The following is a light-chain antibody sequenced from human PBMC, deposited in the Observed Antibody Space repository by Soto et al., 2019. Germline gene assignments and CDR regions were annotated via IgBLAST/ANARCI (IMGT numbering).Light chain of an antibody. CDR3: QLRSNWPPLYT. CDR2: DAS. CDR1: QSVSNY. Sequence: EIVLTQSPATLSLSPGERATLSCRASQSVSNYLAWYQQKPGQAPRRLISDASNRATGIPARFSGSGSGTDFTLTISSLAPEDFAVYYCQLRSNWPPLYTFGQGTKLDIK. V-gene: IGKV3-11*01. J-gene: IGKJ2*01.